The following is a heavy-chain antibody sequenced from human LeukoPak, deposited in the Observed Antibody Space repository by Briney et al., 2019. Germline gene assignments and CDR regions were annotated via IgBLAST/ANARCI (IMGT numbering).Heavy chain of an antibody. CDR2: IYSSGST. J-gene: IGHJ4*02. CDR3: ARVSVSGTYDY. V-gene: IGHV4-4*07. Sequence: PSETLSLTCTVSGGSVNRFYWTWIRQPGRRGLEWIGRIYSSGSTNYNPPLKNRVTMSVNTSKNQFSLKLTSVTAADTAVYYCARVSVSGTYDYWGQGTLVTVSS. CDR1: GGSVNRFY. D-gene: IGHD1-26*01.